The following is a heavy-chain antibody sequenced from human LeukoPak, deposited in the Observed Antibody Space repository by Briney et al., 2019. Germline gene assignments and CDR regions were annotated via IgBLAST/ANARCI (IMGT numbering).Heavy chain of an antibody. CDR2: IHTSGSI. CDR3: ATSGYNYAPFDY. CDR1: GGSIGIYY. D-gene: IGHD5-18*01. J-gene: IGHJ4*02. V-gene: IGHV4-4*07. Sequence: SETLSLTCTVSGGSIGIYYWNWIRQPAGKGLEWIGRIHTSGSIIYNPSLKSRVTMSLGTSNNQFSLYLSSVTAADTAVYYCATSGYNYAPFDYWGQGTLVTVSS.